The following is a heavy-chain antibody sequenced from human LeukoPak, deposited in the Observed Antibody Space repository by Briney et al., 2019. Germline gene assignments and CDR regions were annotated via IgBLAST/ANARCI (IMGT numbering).Heavy chain of an antibody. J-gene: IGHJ5*02. CDR3: ARAVDLWSGYPQPNWFDP. CDR1: GFTFSSYA. D-gene: IGHD3-3*01. CDR2: ISGSGGST. Sequence: PGGSLRLSCAASGFTFSSYAMSWVRQAPGKGLEWVSAISGSGGSTYYADSVKGRFTISRDKSKNTLYLQMNSLRAEDTAVYYCARAVDLWSGYPQPNWFDPWGQGTLVTVSS. V-gene: IGHV3-23*01.